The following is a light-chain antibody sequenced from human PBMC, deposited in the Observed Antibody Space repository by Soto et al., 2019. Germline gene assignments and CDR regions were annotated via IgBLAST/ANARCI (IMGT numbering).Light chain of an antibody. Sequence: DIVLTYPRATLTVPPVPSATLSCRASQSVSSTLAWYQQKPGQAPRLLIYCASTRATGIPARFSGSGSGTEFTLTISSLQSEDFAVYYCQQYNNWPPAFGQGTKVDIK. V-gene: IGKV3-15*01. J-gene: IGKJ1*01. CDR1: QSVSST. CDR2: CAS. CDR3: QQYNNWPPA.